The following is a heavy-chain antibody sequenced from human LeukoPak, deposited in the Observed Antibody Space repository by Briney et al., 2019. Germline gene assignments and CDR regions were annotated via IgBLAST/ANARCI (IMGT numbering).Heavy chain of an antibody. CDR3: ARCDFWSGYNNWFDP. CDR2: ISSSSSTT. CDR1: GFTFSSYS. J-gene: IGHJ5*02. D-gene: IGHD3-3*01. Sequence: GGSLRLSCAASGFTFSSYSMNWVRQAPGKGLEWVSYISSSSSTTYYADSVKGRFTISRDNAKNSLYLQMNSLRAEDTAVYYCARCDFWSGYNNWFDPWGQGTLVTVSS. V-gene: IGHV3-48*01.